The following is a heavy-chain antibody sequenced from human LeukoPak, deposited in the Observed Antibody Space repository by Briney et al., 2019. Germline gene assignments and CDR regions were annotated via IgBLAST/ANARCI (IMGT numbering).Heavy chain of an antibody. V-gene: IGHV3-30*02. D-gene: IGHD5/OR15-5a*01. CDR2: IWYDARSE. CDR1: GLSFSKYS. J-gene: IGHJ4*02. Sequence: GGSLRLSCAASGLSFSKYSMHWVRQMLGERLGRVAHIWYDARSESYSDSVKGRFTISRDNSKNTLFLQMNSLRDEDTGVYYCVKSRGYSVSEETFDYWGQGTLVTISS. CDR3: VKSRGYSVSEETFDY.